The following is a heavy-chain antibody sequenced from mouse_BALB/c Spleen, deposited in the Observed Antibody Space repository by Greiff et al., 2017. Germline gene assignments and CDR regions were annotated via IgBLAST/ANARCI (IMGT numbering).Heavy chain of an antibody. V-gene: IGHV1-39*01. CDR3: AREGTTATTWFAY. Sequence: EVQLQQTGPELVKPGASVKISCKASGYSFTDYIMLWVKQSHGKSLEWIGNINPYYGSTSYNLKFKGKATLTVDKSSSTAYMQLNSLTSEDSAVYYCAREGTTATTWFAYWGQGTLVTVSA. J-gene: IGHJ3*01. CDR1: GYSFTDYI. CDR2: INPYYGST. D-gene: IGHD1-2*01.